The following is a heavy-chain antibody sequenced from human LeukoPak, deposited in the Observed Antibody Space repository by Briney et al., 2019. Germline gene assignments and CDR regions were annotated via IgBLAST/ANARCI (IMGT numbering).Heavy chain of an antibody. Sequence: GGSLRLSCAASGFAVSSNYMSWVRQAPGKGLEWVSVIYSGGSTYYADSVKGRFTISRDNSKNTLYLQMNSLRAEDTAVYHCAVTGITGTVDYWGQGTLVTVSS. CDR2: IYSGGST. CDR1: GFAVSSNY. D-gene: IGHD1-7*01. J-gene: IGHJ4*02. CDR3: AVTGITGTVDY. V-gene: IGHV3-53*01.